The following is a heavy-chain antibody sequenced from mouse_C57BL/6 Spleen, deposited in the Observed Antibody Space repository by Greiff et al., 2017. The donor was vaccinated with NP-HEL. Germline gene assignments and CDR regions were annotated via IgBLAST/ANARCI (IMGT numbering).Heavy chain of an antibody. CDR3: TPCITTVVAHWYFDV. D-gene: IGHD1-1*01. CDR1: GFNIKDDY. J-gene: IGHJ1*03. Sequence: EVQLQQSGAELVRPGASVKLSCTASGFNIKDDYMHWVKQRPEQGLEWIGWIDPENGDTEYASKFQGKATITADTSSNTAYLQLSSLTSEDTAVYYCTPCITTVVAHWYFDVWGTGTTVTVSS. CDR2: IDPENGDT. V-gene: IGHV14-4*01.